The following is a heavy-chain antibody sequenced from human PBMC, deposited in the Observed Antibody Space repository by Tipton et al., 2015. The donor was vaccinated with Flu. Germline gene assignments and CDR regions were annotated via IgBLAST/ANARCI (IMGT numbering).Heavy chain of an antibody. V-gene: IGHV3-48*02. Sequence: PLRLSCAASGFTFNSYSMNWVRQAPGKGLEWVSYISSSGTTIYYVDSVKGRFTVSRDNAKNSLYLQVNSLRDEDTAVYYCARGAPIGASSKFDYWGQGTLVTVSS. J-gene: IGHJ4*02. D-gene: IGHD3-3*01. CDR2: ISSSGTTI. CDR3: ARGAPIGASSKFDY. CDR1: GFTFNSYS.